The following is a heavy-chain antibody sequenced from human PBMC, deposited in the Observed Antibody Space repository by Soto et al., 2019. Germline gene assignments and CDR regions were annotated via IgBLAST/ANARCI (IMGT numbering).Heavy chain of an antibody. D-gene: IGHD1-20*01. V-gene: IGHV4-39*01. CDR1: GGSINNSNYY. Sequence: PSETLSLTCTVSGGSINNSNYYWGWIRQPPGKGLEWIGNIYYSGSTYYNPSLKSRVTISVDTSKNQFSLKLSSVTAADTAVYYCAGMTPGFDPWGQGTLVTVS. CDR3: AGMTPGFDP. CDR2: IYYSGST. J-gene: IGHJ5*02.